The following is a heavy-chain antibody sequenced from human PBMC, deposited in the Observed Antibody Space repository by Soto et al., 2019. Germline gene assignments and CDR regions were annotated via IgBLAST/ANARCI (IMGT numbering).Heavy chain of an antibody. V-gene: IGHV1-18*01. CDR2: ISAHDGST. CDR1: GYIFPSYG. D-gene: IGHD6-19*01. Sequence: QVQLVQSGAEVKRPGASVKVSCKASGYIFPSYGVSWVRQAPGQGLEWVGWISAHDGSTNYAPNVQGRVTMITETSTSIAYMELRSLRPDDTAMYYCARVGGNGWFADYWGQGTLVTVSS. J-gene: IGHJ4*02. CDR3: ARVGGNGWFADY.